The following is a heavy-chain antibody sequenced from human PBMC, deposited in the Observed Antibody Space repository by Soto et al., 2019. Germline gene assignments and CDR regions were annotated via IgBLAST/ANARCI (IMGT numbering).Heavy chain of an antibody. CDR2: IGTRGNTK. CDR1: GFTFSDYY. V-gene: IGHV3-11*01. J-gene: IGHJ4*02. Sequence: QVQLVESGGGLVKPGGSLRLSCATSGFTFSDYYMSWIRQAPGKGLEWVSYIGTRGNTKYYAESVRGRFTISRDNAKNSLYLQMNSLTADDTAAYYCARDGTEYYGEYYDYWGQGIPVTVSS. D-gene: IGHD4-17*01. CDR3: ARDGTEYYGEYYDY.